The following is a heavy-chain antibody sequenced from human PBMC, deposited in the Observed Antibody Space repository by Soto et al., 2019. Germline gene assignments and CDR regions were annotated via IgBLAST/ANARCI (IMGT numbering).Heavy chain of an antibody. CDR1: GFTVSSNY. CDR2: IYSGGST. V-gene: IGHV3-53*01. CDR3: ARARSAYYYYGMDV. Sequence: GGSLRLSCAASGFTVSSNYMSWVRQAPGKGLEWVSVIYSGGSTYYADSVKGRFTISRDNSKNTLYLQMNSLRAEDTAVYYCARARSAYYYYGMDVWGQGTTVTVSS. J-gene: IGHJ6*02.